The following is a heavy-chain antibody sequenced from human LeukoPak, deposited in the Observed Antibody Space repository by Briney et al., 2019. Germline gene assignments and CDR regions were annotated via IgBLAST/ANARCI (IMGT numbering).Heavy chain of an antibody. CDR1: GFTFSSYS. D-gene: IGHD2-8*01. Sequence: GGSLRLSCAASGFTFSSYSMNWVRQAPGKGLEWVSYISSSSSHISYADSVKGRFTISRDNAKNSLYLQMYSLRVEDTAVYYCARRYCTSAACYSFDYWGQGTLVTVSS. V-gene: IGHV3-21*05. CDR2: ISSSSSHI. CDR3: ARRYCTSAACYSFDY. J-gene: IGHJ4*02.